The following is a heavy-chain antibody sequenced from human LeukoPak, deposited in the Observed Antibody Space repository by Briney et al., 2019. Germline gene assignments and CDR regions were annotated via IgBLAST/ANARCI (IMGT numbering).Heavy chain of an antibody. CDR2: ISAYNGNT. Sequence: ASVKVSCKASGYTFITYSITWVRQDPGQGLEWMGWISAYNGNTNYAQKFQGRVTMTTDTSTSTAYMELRSLGSDDTAVYYCARDRCSSTSCYDDYWGQGTLVTVSS. V-gene: IGHV1-18*01. D-gene: IGHD2-2*01. J-gene: IGHJ4*02. CDR3: ARDRCSSTSCYDDY. CDR1: GYTFITYS.